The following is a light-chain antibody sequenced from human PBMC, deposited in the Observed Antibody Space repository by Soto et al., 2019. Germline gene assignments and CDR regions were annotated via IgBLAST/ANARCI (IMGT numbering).Light chain of an antibody. CDR2: EVS. J-gene: IGLJ3*02. V-gene: IGLV2-23*02. Sequence: QSALTQPASVSGSPGQSITISCTGTSSDVGSYNLVSWYQQHPGKAPKLMIYEVSKRPSGVSNRFSGSKSGNTASLTISGLQAEYEADYYCCSYAGSSTYWVFGGGTQLTVL. CDR1: SSDVGSYNL. CDR3: CSYAGSSTYWV.